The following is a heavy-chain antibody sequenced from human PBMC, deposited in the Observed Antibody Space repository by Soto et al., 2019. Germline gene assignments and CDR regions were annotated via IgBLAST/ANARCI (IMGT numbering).Heavy chain of an antibody. CDR2: IYYSGTT. CDR3: ARWVFPFRGSWPSYYYGMDV. V-gene: IGHV4-61*01. D-gene: IGHD6-13*01. CDR1: GGSVSSGSYY. J-gene: IGHJ6*02. Sequence: SETLSLTCTVSGGSVSSGSYYWTWIRQPPGKGLEWLGYIYYSGTTNYNPPLKSRITISVETSKNQFSLKLSSVTAADTAVYYCARWVFPFRGSWPSYYYGMDVWGQGTTVTVSS.